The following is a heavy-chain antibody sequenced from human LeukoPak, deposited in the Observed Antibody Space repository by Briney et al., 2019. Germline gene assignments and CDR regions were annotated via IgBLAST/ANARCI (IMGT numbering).Heavy chain of an antibody. CDR3: ARSIPRYDGSAYYPDY. J-gene: IGHJ4*02. CDR2: IWYDGSND. D-gene: IGHD3-22*01. CDR1: GFTFSGYG. V-gene: IGHV3-33*01. Sequence: GRSLRLSCAASGFTFSGYGMHWVRQAPGKGLEWVAVIWYDGSNDDCADSVKGRFTISRDNSKSTLYLQMNSLRAEDTAIYYCARSIPRYDGSAYYPDYWGQGTLVTVSS.